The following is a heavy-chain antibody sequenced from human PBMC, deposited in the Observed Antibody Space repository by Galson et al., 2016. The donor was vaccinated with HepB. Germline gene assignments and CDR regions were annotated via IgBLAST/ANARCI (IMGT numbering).Heavy chain of an antibody. D-gene: IGHD3-10*01. CDR2: INQDGSEK. V-gene: IGHV3-7*03. CDR3: AKMGGSGRSYLRFFDY. J-gene: IGHJ4*02. Sequence: SLRLSCAASGFMFSTYWMTWVRKAPGKGLEWVANINQDGSEKYHVDSVKGRFTIAKDNGKNSLFLQLNSLRAEDTAVYYCAKMGGSGRSYLRFFDYWGQGTLVTVSS. CDR1: GFMFSTYW.